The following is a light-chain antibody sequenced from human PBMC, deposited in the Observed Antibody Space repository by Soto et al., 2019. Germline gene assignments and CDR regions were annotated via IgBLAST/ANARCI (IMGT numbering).Light chain of an antibody. Sequence: ENALTQSPGTLSLSPGERATLSCRASQNVISSYLAWYQQKPRQAPSLLVYATSSRAAGIPDRFSGSGSGTDFTLTISRLEPEDFAVYYCQQYDSSHLTFGGGTKVEIK. CDR1: QNVISSY. V-gene: IGKV3-20*01. CDR3: QQYDSSHLT. CDR2: ATS. J-gene: IGKJ4*01.